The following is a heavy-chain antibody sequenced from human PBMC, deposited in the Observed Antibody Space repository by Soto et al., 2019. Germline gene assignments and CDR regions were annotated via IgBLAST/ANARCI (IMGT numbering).Heavy chain of an antibody. J-gene: IGHJ4*02. V-gene: IGHV4-39*01. CDR1: GGSISSSSYY. CDR3: ARPRVPAHSSSSGVGEFDY. D-gene: IGHD6-6*01. Sequence: SETLSLTCTVSGGSISSSSYYWGWIRQPPGKGLEWIGSIYYSGSTYYNPSLKSRVTISVDTSKNQFSLKLSSVTAADTAVYYCARPRVPAHSSSSGVGEFDYWGQGTLVTVSS. CDR2: IYYSGST.